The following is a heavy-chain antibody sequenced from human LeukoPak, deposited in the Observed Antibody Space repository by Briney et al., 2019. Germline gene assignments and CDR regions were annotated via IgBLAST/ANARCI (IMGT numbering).Heavy chain of an antibody. V-gene: IGHV4-59*01. Sequence: SETLSLTCTVSGGSINSDYWSWIRQPPEKGLDWIRYVYYSGSPNYNPSLKSRVTISVDTSKNQFSLKLTSVTAADTAVYYCARGLTYYFDSSGYYVTDAFDIWGQGTMVTVSS. CDR1: GGSINSDY. J-gene: IGHJ3*02. D-gene: IGHD3-22*01. CDR2: VYYSGSP. CDR3: ARGLTYYFDSSGYYVTDAFDI.